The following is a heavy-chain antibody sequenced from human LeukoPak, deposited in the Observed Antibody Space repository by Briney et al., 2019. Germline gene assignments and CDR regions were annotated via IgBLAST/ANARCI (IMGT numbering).Heavy chain of an antibody. CDR3: ARGLLGYCSSTSCLSEHYYYMDV. CDR2: IYTSGST. Sequence: SETLSLTCTVSGGSISSYYWSWIRQPAGKGLEWIGRIYTSGSTNYNPSLKSRVTMSVDTSRNQFSLKLSSVTAADTAVYYCARGLLGYCSSTSCLSEHYYYMDVWGKGTTVTVSS. V-gene: IGHV4-4*07. D-gene: IGHD2-2*01. CDR1: GGSISSYY. J-gene: IGHJ6*03.